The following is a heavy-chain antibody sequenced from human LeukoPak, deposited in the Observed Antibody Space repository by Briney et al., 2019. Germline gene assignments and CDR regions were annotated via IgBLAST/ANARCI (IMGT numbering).Heavy chain of an antibody. CDR3: ARQLDHYGNIYYFDY. J-gene: IGHJ4*02. V-gene: IGHV4-39*07. Sequence: PSETLSLTCTVSGGSITSSSYYWGWIRQPPGKGLQWIGSFYYSGSTYYNPSLKSRVTISVDTSKNQFSLRLTSVTAADTAVYYCARQLDHYGNIYYFDYWGQGTLVTVSS. CDR1: GGSITSSSYY. D-gene: IGHD5-24*01. CDR2: FYYSGST.